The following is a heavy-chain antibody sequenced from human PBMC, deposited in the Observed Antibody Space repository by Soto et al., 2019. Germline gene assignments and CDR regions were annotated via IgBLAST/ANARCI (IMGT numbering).Heavy chain of an antibody. V-gene: IGHV4-31*03. CDR2: IYYSGST. CDR1: GGSVSSGGYY. Sequence: SETLSLTCTVSGGSVSSGGYYWSWIRQHPGKGLEWIGYIYYSGSTYYNPSLKSRVTISVDTSKNQFSLKLSSVTAADTAVYYCARYRGYGLGIYYNGVLVTYYSYGRDVGGQGTRFTVSS. J-gene: IGHJ6*02. CDR3: ARYRGYGLGIYYNGVLVTYYSYGRDV. D-gene: IGHD3-10*01.